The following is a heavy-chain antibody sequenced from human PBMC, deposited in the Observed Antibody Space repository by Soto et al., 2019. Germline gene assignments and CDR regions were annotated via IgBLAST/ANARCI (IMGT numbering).Heavy chain of an antibody. J-gene: IGHJ4*02. CDR2: IYTSGST. D-gene: IGHD3-16*02. CDR1: GGSISSYY. V-gene: IGHV4-4*07. Sequence: QVQLQESGPGLVKPSETLSLTCTVSGGSISSYYWSWIRQPAGKGLEWIGRIYTSGSTNYNPSLKSRGTMSAATSKNPFPLKLSSVAAADTAVYYCARGPSYYDYVWGSYLDGWGQGTPVTVSS. CDR3: ARGPSYYDYVWGSYLDG.